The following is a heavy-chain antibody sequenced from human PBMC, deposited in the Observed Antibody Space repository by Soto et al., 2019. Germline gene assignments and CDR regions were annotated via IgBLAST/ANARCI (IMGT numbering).Heavy chain of an antibody. CDR1: GFTFDTYN. D-gene: IGHD5-12*01. CDR3: ARIRGHSGYDFDS. Sequence: EVPLVESGGGLVQPGGSLRLSCAASGFTFDTYNMNWVRQAPGRGLEWVSYISVSSSTIYYADSVKGRFTISRDNAKHSLYLQMNSLRDEDTAVYYCARIRGHSGYDFDSWGQGTLVTVSS. V-gene: IGHV3-48*02. CDR2: ISVSSSTI. J-gene: IGHJ5*01.